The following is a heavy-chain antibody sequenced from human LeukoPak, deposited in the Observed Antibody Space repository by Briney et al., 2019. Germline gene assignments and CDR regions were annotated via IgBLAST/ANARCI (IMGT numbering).Heavy chain of an antibody. V-gene: IGHV4-61*02. CDR3: ARDRHSSGWGIDY. Sequence: SQTLSLTCTVSGGSISSGSYYWSWIRQPAGKGLEWIGRIYTSGSTNYNPSLKSRVTISVDTSKNQFSLKLSSVTAADTAVYYCARDRHSSGWGIDYWGQGTLVTVSS. CDR1: GGSISSGSYY. CDR2: IYTSGST. J-gene: IGHJ4*02. D-gene: IGHD6-19*01.